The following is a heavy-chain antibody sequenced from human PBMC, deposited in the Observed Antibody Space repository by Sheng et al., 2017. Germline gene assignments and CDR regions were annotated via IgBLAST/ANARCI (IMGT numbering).Heavy chain of an antibody. CDR3: ARGYCSSTSCYNRYYYYYYGMDV. V-gene: IGHV4-34*01. D-gene: IGHD2-2*02. CDR1: GGSFSGYY. Sequence: QVQLQQWGAGLLKPSETLSLTCAVYGGSFSGYYWSWIRQPPGKGLEWIGEINHSGSTNYNPSLKSRVTISVDTSKNQFSLKLSSVTAADTAVYYCARGYCSSTSCYNRYYYYYYGMDVWGQGTTVTVSS. J-gene: IGHJ6*02. CDR2: INHSGST.